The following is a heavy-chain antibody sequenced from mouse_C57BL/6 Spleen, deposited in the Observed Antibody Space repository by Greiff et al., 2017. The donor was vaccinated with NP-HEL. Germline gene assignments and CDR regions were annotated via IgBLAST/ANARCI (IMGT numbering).Heavy chain of an antibody. V-gene: IGHV1-55*01. D-gene: IGHD1-1*01. CDR3: ASSITSVAPAWFAY. CDR2: IYPGSGST. CDR1: GYNFTSYW. J-gene: IGHJ3*01. Sequence: QVQLQQPGAELVKPGASVKMSCKASGYNFTSYWITWVKQRPGQGLEWIGDIYPGSGSTNYNEKFKSKATLTVDTSSSTAYMQLSSLTSEDSAVYYCASSITSVAPAWFAYWGQGTLVTVSA.